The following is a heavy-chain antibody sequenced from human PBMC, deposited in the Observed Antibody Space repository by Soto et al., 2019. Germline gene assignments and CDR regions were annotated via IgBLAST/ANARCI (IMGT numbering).Heavy chain of an antibody. CDR2: IIPILGIA. CDR3: ARYLAGTHNDY. CDR1: GGTFSSYT. J-gene: IGHJ4*02. Sequence: GASVKVSCKASGGTFSSYTIGWVRQAPGQGLEWMGRIIPILGIANYAQKFQGRVTITADKSTSTAYMELSSLRSEDTAVYYCARYLAGTHNDYWGQGTLVTVSS. D-gene: IGHD6-19*01. V-gene: IGHV1-69*02.